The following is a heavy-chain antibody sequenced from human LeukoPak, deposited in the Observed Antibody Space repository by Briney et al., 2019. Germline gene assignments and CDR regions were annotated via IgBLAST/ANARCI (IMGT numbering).Heavy chain of an antibody. CDR1: GGSISSHY. CDR3: ARRGAWSGFYDY. D-gene: IGHD3-3*01. V-gene: IGHV4-59*08. CDR2: ISYSGST. Sequence: PSETLSLTCTVSGGSISSHYWNWIRQPPGKGLEWIGYISYSGSTNYNPSLKSRVTISVDTSKKQFSLKLSSVTAADTAVYYCARRGAWSGFYDYWGQGTLVTVSS. J-gene: IGHJ4*02.